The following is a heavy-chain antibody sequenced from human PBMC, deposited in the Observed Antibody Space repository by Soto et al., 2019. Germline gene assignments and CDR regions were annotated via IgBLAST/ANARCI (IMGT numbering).Heavy chain of an antibody. CDR1: GGFISSGGYS. V-gene: IGHV4-30-2*01. CDR3: ARGRLHWDY. Sequence: QLQLQESGSGLVKPSQTLSLTCAVSGGFISSGGYSWSWIRQPPGKGLEWIGYIYHSGSTYYNPSLKSRVTISVDRSKNQFSLKLSSVTAADTAVYYCARGRLHWDYWGQGTLVTDSS. J-gene: IGHJ4*02. CDR2: IYHSGST.